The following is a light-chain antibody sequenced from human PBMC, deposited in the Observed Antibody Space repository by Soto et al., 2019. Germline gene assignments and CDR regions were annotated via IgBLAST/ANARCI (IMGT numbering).Light chain of an antibody. Sequence: QSVLTQPPSASGTPGQRVTIYCSGSGSNVGSNHVNWYQHLPGAAPKLLIYNNDQRPSGVPDRFSSSKSGTSASLAISGLQSDDEADYYCAAWDNSSNGPYVFGTGTKLTVL. V-gene: IGLV1-44*01. J-gene: IGLJ1*01. CDR1: GSNVGSNH. CDR3: AAWDNSSNGPYV. CDR2: NND.